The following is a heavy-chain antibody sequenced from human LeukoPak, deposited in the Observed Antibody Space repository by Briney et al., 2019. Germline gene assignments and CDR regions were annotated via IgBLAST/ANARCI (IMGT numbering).Heavy chain of an antibody. CDR2: INPNSGGT. J-gene: IGHJ4*02. CDR1: GYTFTSYG. Sequence: GASVKVSCKASGYTFTSYGISWVRQAPGQGLEWMGWINPNSGGTNYAQKFQGRVTMTRDTSISTAYMELSRLRSDDTAVYYCARVSHPAYDSSGYYYGYWGQGTLVTVSS. D-gene: IGHD3-22*01. V-gene: IGHV1-2*02. CDR3: ARVSHPAYDSSGYYYGY.